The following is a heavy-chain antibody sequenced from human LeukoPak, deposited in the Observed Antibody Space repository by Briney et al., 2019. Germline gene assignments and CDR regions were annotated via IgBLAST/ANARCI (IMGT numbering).Heavy chain of an antibody. CDR3: ARLLESYEGTRFDY. CDR1: GGSISSYS. V-gene: IGHV4-59*08. D-gene: IGHD3-16*01. Sequence: SETLSLTCTVSGGSISSYSWSWIRQPPGKGLEWIGYIYYSGSTNYNASLKSRVTISVDTSKNQFSLKLTSVTAADTAVYYCARLLESYEGTRFDYWGQGTLVTVSS. J-gene: IGHJ4*02. CDR2: IYYSGST.